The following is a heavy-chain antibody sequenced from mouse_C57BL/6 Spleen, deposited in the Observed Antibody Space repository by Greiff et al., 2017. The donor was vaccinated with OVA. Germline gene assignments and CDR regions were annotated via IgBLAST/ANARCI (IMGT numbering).Heavy chain of an antibody. Sequence: VQLKESGPGLAKPSQTLSLTCSVTGYSITSDYWNWIRKFPGNKLEYMGYISYSGSTYYNPSLKSRISITRDTSKNQYYLQLNSVTTEDTATYYCARSLYYYGSSPYYFDYWGQGTTLTVSS. CDR1: GYSITSDY. CDR3: ARSLYYYGSSPYYFDY. CDR2: ISYSGST. V-gene: IGHV3-8*01. D-gene: IGHD1-1*01. J-gene: IGHJ2*01.